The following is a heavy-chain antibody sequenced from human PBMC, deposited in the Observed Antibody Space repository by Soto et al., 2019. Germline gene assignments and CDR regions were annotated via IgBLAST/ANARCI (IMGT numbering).Heavy chain of an antibody. V-gene: IGHV4-4*07. CDR3: ARGSSRWDY. D-gene: IGHD6-13*01. CDR1: GGSISSFY. J-gene: IGHJ4*02. Sequence: SETPALTCTVSGGSISSFYWSWIRQRAGKGLEWIGRIYSGGRNNYNPSLKSRVTMSVDTSKNQFSLRLSSVTAADTAMYYCARGSSRWDYWGQGTLVTVSS. CDR2: IYSGGRN.